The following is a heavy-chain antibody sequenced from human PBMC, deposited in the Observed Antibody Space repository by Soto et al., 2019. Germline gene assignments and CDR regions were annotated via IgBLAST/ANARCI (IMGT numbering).Heavy chain of an antibody. CDR3: ARATDIVATNWFDP. CDR1: GFTFSSYS. J-gene: IGHJ5*02. Sequence: GGSLRLSCAASGFTFSSYSMNWVRQAPGKGLEWVSSISSSSSYIYYADSVKGRFTISRDNAKNSLYLQMNSLRAEDTAVYYCARATDIVATNWFDPWGQGTLVTVSS. CDR2: ISSSSSYI. V-gene: IGHV3-21*01. D-gene: IGHD5-12*01.